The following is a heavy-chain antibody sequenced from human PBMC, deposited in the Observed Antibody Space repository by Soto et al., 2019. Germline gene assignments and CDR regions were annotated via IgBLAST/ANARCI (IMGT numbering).Heavy chain of an antibody. CDR3: VRRGYGLLD. CDR1: GLTFSSYS. V-gene: IGHV3-48*01. D-gene: IGHD5-12*01. CDR2: ISSTGSTK. Sequence: EVQLVESGGGLVQPGGSLRLSCAASGLTFSSYSMNWVRQAPGKGLEWVSYISSTGSTKYYADSVKGRFTISRDNAKNSLYLQMNSLRAEDTAVYYCVRRGYGLLDWGQGTVVTVSS. J-gene: IGHJ4*02.